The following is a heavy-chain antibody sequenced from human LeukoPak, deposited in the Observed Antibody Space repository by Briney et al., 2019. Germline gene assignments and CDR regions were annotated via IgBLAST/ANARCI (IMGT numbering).Heavy chain of an antibody. Sequence: PSETLSLTCTVSGDSIRSYYWSWIRQPAGKGLEWIGRIYTSGSTNYNPSLKSRVTMSVDTSKNQFSLKLSSVTAADTAVYYCARVSGPESQDAFDIWGQGTMVTVSS. D-gene: IGHD5-12*01. J-gene: IGHJ3*02. CDR3: ARVSGPESQDAFDI. CDR2: IYTSGST. CDR1: GDSIRSYY. V-gene: IGHV4-4*07.